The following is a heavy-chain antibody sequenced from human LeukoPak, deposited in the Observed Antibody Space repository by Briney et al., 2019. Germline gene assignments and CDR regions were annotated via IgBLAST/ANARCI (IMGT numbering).Heavy chain of an antibody. CDR3: AKEMTKYSSTCFDY. Sequence: GGSLRLSCPASGFSFSNYGMQWVRQAPAKGLEWVAVISHDGTVKHHADSVKGRFTISRDNSKNILYLQMNSLRPDDTAVYYCAKEMTKYSSTCFDYWGQGTLVTVSS. J-gene: IGHJ4*02. V-gene: IGHV3-30*18. CDR2: ISHDGTVK. CDR1: GFSFSNYG. D-gene: IGHD6-13*01.